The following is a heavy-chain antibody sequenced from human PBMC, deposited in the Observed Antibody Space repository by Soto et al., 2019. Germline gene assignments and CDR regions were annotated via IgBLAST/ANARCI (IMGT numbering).Heavy chain of an antibody. D-gene: IGHD3-22*01. Sequence: SVKVSCKASGYTFTSYYIHWVRQAPGQGLDWMGIINPSGGSTSYAQKFQGRVTMTRDTSTSTVYMELSSLRSEDTAVYYCARAPGYYDSSGYYLYAFDIWGQGTMVTVSS. J-gene: IGHJ3*02. CDR1: GYTFTSYY. CDR2: INPSGGST. V-gene: IGHV1-46*01. CDR3: ARAPGYYDSSGYYLYAFDI.